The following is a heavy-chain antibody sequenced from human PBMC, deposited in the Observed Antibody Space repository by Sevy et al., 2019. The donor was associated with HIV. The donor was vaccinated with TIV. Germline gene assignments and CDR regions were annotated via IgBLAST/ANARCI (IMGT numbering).Heavy chain of an antibody. CDR2: INPNSGGT. CDR1: GYTFTGYY. J-gene: IGHJ4*02. CDR3: ARDALLRGGYLDY. D-gene: IGHD3-10*01. V-gene: IGHV1-2*02. Sequence: VSCKASGYTFTGYYIHWVRQAPGQGLEWMGWINPNSGGTNYAQKFQGRVTMTRDTSISTAYMELSRLRSDDTAVYYCARDALLRGGYLDYWGQGTLVTVSS.